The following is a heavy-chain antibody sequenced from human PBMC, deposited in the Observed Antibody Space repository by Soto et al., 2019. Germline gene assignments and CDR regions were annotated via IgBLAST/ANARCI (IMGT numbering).Heavy chain of an antibody. V-gene: IGHV4-34*01. CDR2: INHSGGT. Sequence: PSETLSLTCAVYGGSFSGYYWSWIRQPPGKGLEWIGEINHSGGTNYNPSLKSRVTISVDTSKNQFSLKLNSVTAADTAVYYCARASYYDSSGYYNTLGYWGQGTLVTVSS. CDR1: GGSFSGYY. J-gene: IGHJ4*02. CDR3: ARASYYDSSGYYNTLGY. D-gene: IGHD3-22*01.